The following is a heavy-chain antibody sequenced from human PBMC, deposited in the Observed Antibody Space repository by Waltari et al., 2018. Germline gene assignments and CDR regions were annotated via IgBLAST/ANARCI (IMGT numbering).Heavy chain of an antibody. CDR2: IKQDGGET. Sequence: EVQLVESGGELVPPGGSLRLSCVTSDFSLSPYLMTCVRQAPGKGLEWVASIKQDGGETLYVDSVKGRFTISRDNAKNSLYLQMNTLRAEDTSLYYCARNSAGGGNTAYRTYDVWGHGTLVTVSS. CDR3: ARNSAGGGNTAYRTYDV. CDR1: DFSLSPYL. J-gene: IGHJ3*01. V-gene: IGHV3-7*01. D-gene: IGHD2-15*01.